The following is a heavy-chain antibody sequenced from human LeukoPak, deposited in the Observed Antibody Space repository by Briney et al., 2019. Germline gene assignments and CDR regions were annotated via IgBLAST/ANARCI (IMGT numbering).Heavy chain of an antibody. J-gene: IGHJ1*01. Sequence: ASVKVSCKASGYTFTGYYMHWVRQAPGQGLEWMGWINPNSGGTNCAQKFQGRVTMTRDTSISTAYMELSRLRSDDTAVYYCARDLGIVVAPAGNFQHWGQGTLVTVSS. D-gene: IGHD2-2*01. CDR3: ARDLGIVVAPAGNFQH. CDR1: GYTFTGYY. V-gene: IGHV1-2*02. CDR2: INPNSGGT.